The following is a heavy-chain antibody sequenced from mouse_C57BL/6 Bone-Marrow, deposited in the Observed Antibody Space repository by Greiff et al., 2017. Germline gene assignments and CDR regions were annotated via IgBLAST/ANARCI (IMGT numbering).Heavy chain of an antibody. D-gene: IGHD2-12*01. V-gene: IGHV1-69*01. CDR3: ARTRYSNDGAY. Sequence: QVQLQQPGAELVMPGASVKLSCTASGYTFTSYWMHWVQQRPGQGLEWIGEIDPSDSYTNYNHRFKGKSTLTVDKSSSTAYMQLSSLTSEDSAVDYCARTRYSNDGAYWGQGTLVTVSA. J-gene: IGHJ3*01. CDR1: GYTFTSYW. CDR2: IDPSDSYT.